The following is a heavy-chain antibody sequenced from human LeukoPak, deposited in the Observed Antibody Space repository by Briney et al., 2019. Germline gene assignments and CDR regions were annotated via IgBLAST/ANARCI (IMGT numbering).Heavy chain of an antibody. V-gene: IGHV3-23*01. CDR3: AKDRLSSGPRGFFDY. D-gene: IGHD6-19*01. J-gene: IGHJ4*02. CDR2: IGGSGTNT. Sequence: GGSLRLSCAASAFAFSSYAMSWVRQAPGKRLEWVSAIGGSGTNTYYADSVMGRFTISRDNSKNTLYLQMNSPRAEDTAVYYCAKDRLSSGPRGFFDYWGQGTLVTVPS. CDR1: AFAFSSYA.